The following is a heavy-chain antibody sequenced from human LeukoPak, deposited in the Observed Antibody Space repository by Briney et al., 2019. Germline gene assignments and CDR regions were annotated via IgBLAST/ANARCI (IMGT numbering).Heavy chain of an antibody. Sequence: SGTLSLTCTVSGGSISSYYWSWIRQPPGKGLEWIGYIYYSGSTNYNPSLKSRVTISVDTSKNQFSLKLSSVTAADTAVYYCARARSRVIAAAQWGQGTLVTVSS. CDR1: GGSISSYY. CDR3: ARARSRVIAAAQ. D-gene: IGHD6-13*01. J-gene: IGHJ4*02. V-gene: IGHV4-59*08. CDR2: IYYSGST.